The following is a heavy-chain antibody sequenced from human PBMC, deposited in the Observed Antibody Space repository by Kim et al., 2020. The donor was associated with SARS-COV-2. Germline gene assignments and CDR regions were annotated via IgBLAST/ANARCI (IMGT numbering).Heavy chain of an antibody. CDR2: K. CDR3: AHATAMVPFDY. V-gene: IGHV2-5*01. Sequence: KRYSPSRKDRLTITKDTSKNQVVLTMTTMDPVDTATYYCAHATAMVPFDYWGQGTLVTVSS. D-gene: IGHD5-18*01. J-gene: IGHJ4*02.